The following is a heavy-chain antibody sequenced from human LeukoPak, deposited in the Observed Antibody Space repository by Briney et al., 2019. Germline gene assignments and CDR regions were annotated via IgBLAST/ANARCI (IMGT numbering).Heavy chain of an antibody. D-gene: IGHD3-10*01. V-gene: IGHV3-30*02. Sequence: GGSLRLSCAASGFTFSTFGRNWVRQAPDKGLEWVAFIQYDDSIEYYADSVKGRFTISRDNSENTLYLQMNSLRGDDTAVYYCAKDQGVVGSYDYWGHGTLVTVSS. CDR1: GFTFSTFG. CDR2: IQYDDSIE. J-gene: IGHJ4*01. CDR3: AKDQGVVGSYDY.